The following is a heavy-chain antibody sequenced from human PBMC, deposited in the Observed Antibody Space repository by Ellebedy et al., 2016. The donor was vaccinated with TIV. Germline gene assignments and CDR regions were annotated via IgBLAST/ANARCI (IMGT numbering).Heavy chain of an antibody. J-gene: IGHJ6*02. CDR2: INPNSGGT. CDR1: RYTFTGYY. Sequence: ASVKVSXKASRYTFTGYYMHWVRQAPGQGLEWMGWINPNSGGTNYAQKFQGWVTMTRDTSISTAYMELSRLRSDDTAVYYCARGGRPDFWSGYYHLDYYYYGMDVWGQGTTVTVSS. D-gene: IGHD3-3*01. CDR3: ARGGRPDFWSGYYHLDYYYYGMDV. V-gene: IGHV1-2*04.